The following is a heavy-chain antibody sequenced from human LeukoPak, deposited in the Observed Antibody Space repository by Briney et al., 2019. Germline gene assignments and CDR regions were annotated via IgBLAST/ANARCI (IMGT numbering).Heavy chain of an antibody. CDR1: GFTFSSYS. J-gene: IGHJ3*02. D-gene: IGHD6-13*01. Sequence: GSLRLSCAASGFTFSSYSMNWVRQATGKGLEWVSAIGTAGDTYYLGSVKGRFTISRENAKNSLYLQMNSLRAGDTAVYYCARADSAAAGIDGMDAFDIWGQGTMVTVSS. CDR2: IGTAGDT. CDR3: ARADSAAAGIDGMDAFDI. V-gene: IGHV3-13*01.